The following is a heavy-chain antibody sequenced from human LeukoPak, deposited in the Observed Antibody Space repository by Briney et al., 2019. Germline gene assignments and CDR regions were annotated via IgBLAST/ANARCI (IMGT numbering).Heavy chain of an antibody. CDR1: GFTFSSYS. CDR2: ISSSSNCI. J-gene: IGHJ4*02. CDR3: GRFYSSSSGDY. D-gene: IGHD6-6*01. V-gene: IGHV3-21*01. Sequence: GGSLRLSCAASGFTFSSYSMNWVRQAPGKGLEWVSSISSSSNCIYYADSVKGRFTISRDDAKNSLYLQMNSLRADDTAVYYCGRFYSSSSGDYWGQGTLVTVSS.